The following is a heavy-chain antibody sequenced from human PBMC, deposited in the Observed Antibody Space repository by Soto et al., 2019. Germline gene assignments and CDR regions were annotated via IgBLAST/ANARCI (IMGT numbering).Heavy chain of an antibody. D-gene: IGHD3-16*01. CDR2: IIPILGIA. CDR3: AGLGTSSWFDP. J-gene: IGHJ5*02. CDR1: GGTFSSYT. V-gene: IGHV1-69*02. Sequence: QVQLVQSGAEVKKPGSSVKVSCKASGGTFSSYTISWVRQAPGQGLEWMGRIIPILGIANYAQKFQGRVTITADKSTSTAYMELSSLRSEDTDVYYCAGLGTSSWFDPWGQGTLVTVSS.